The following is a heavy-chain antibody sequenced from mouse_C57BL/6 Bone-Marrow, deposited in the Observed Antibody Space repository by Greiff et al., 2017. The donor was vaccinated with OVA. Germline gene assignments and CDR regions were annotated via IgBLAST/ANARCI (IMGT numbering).Heavy chain of an antibody. D-gene: IGHD3-3*01. V-gene: IGHV3-6*01. CDR2: ISYDGSN. CDR1: GYSITSGYY. Sequence: EVKLMESGPGLVKPSQSLSLTCSVTGYSITSGYYWNWIRQFPGNKLEWMGYISYDGSNNYNPSLKNRISITRDTSKNQFFLKLNSVTTEDTATYYCARGRGRAYWGQGTLVTVSA. J-gene: IGHJ3*01. CDR3: ARGRGRAY.